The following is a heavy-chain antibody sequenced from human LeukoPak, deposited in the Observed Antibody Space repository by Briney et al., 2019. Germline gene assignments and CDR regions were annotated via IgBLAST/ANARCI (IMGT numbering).Heavy chain of an antibody. CDR1: GFTFSSYA. CDR3: AKDLDIVATITGN. Sequence: GGSLRLSCAASGFTFSSYAMSWVRQAPGKGLEWVSGVSGSGGSTNYADSVKGRFTISRDNSKNTLYLQMNSLRAEDTAVYYCAKDLDIVATITGNWGQGTLVTVS. CDR2: VSGSGGST. D-gene: IGHD5-12*01. V-gene: IGHV3-23*01. J-gene: IGHJ4*02.